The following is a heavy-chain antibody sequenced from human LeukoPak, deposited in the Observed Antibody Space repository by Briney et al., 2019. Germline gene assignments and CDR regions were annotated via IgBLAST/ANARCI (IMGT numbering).Heavy chain of an antibody. J-gene: IGHJ4*02. D-gene: IGHD3-10*01. V-gene: IGHV3-21*01. Sequence: PGGSLRLSCAASGFTFSSYSMNWVRQDPGKGLEWVSSISSSSYIYYADSVTGRFTISRDNAKNSLYLQMNSLRAEDTAVYYCARERARRGEVSVDYWGQGTLVTVSS. CDR3: ARERARRGEVSVDY. CDR2: ISSSSYI. CDR1: GFTFSSYS.